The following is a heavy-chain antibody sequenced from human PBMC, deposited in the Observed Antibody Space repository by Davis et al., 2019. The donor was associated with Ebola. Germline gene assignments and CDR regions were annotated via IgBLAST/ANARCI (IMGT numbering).Heavy chain of an antibody. CDR2: ISAPGGMT. D-gene: IGHD1-14*01. CDR1: GFIFNSYV. J-gene: IGHJ4*02. Sequence: GGSLRLSCAASGFIFNSYVMGWVRQAPGKGLEWVTAISAPGGMTYYSDSVKGRFTISRDNSKNTLYLQMNSLRLDDTATYFCAKGVGQPGPFDYWGQGTPV. V-gene: IGHV3-23*01. CDR3: AKGVGQPGPFDY.